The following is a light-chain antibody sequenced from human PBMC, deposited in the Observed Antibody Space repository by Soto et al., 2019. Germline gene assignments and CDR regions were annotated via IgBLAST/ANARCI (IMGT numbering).Light chain of an antibody. J-gene: IGLJ2*01. CDR1: SSDIGGYNY. Sequence: QSALTQPASLSGSPGQSITISCTGTSSDIGGYNYVSWYQQHPGKAPKLMIYGVTNRPSGVSSRFSGSKSDNTASLTISGLQAEDEADYYCSSYTSTSTPVVFGGGTKLTVL. CDR3: SSYTSTSTPVV. CDR2: GVT. V-gene: IGLV2-14*01.